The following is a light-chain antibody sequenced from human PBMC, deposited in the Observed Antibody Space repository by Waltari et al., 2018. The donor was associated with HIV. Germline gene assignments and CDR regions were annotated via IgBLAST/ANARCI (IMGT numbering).Light chain of an antibody. CDR1: QSVSSH. J-gene: IGKJ2*01. CDR3: QQYHDWYT. V-gene: IGKV3D-15*03. Sequence: EIVMTQSPAPLSVSPGESATLSCRASQSVSSHLAWYQQKPGQAPRLLIYDASIRATGTPARIRGSGSGTDFTLTVSILQSEDFAIYYCQQYHDWYTFGQGTKL. CDR2: DAS.